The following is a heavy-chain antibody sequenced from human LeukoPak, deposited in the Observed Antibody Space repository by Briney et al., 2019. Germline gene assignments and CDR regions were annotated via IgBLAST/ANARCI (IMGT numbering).Heavy chain of an antibody. J-gene: IGHJ4*02. Sequence: ASVKVSCKASGYTFTSYGISWVRQAPGQGLEWMGRISAYNGNTNYAQKLQGRVTMTTDTSTSTAYMELRSLRSDDTAVYYCARDAVVVVAARGADYWGQGTLVTVSS. CDR1: GYTFTSYG. V-gene: IGHV1-18*01. D-gene: IGHD2-15*01. CDR3: ARDAVVVVAARGADY. CDR2: ISAYNGNT.